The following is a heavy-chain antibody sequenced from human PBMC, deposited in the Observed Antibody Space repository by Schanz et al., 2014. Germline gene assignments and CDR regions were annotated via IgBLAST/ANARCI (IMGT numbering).Heavy chain of an antibody. V-gene: IGHV3-23*01. CDR2: LSEGGGGT. CDR3: ARKMKLGVYGGKGHDSLDI. D-gene: IGHD4-17*01. Sequence: EVQLLESGGGLVEPGGSLRLSCAASGFSFSSYAMGWVRQARGKGLEWVSALSEGGGGTHYADSVRGRFTISRDNSKNTLYLQMNTLRAEDTAVYYCARKMKLGVYGGKGHDSLDIWGQGTMVTVSS. J-gene: IGHJ3*02. CDR1: GFSFSSYA.